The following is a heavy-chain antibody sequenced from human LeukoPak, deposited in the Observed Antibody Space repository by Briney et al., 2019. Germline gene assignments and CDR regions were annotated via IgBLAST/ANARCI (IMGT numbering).Heavy chain of an antibody. D-gene: IGHD3-10*02. V-gene: IGHV1-2*02. CDR2: INPNSGAT. Sequence: ASVKVSCKASGYTFTGYYIHWVRQAPGQGLEWMGWINPNSGATNYAQKFQGRVTMTRDTSISTGYMELSRLRSDDTALYYCARGEGMGAYYYVFHSDYWGQGTLVTVSS. CDR3: ARGEGMGAYYYVFHSDY. CDR1: GYTFTGYY. J-gene: IGHJ4*02.